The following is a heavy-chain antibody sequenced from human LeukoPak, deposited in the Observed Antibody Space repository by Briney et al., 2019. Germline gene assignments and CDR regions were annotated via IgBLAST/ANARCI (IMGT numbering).Heavy chain of an antibody. CDR1: GYTFNDYY. CDR2: VNPSSGGT. V-gene: IGHV1-2*02. D-gene: IGHD3-16*01. Sequence: VASVKVSCKASGYTFNDYYMHWVRQAPGQGLEWMGWVNPSSGGTKYAQKFQGRVTMTRDTSISTAYMELSRLRSDDTAVYYCASMIGTSAFDYWGQGTLVTVSS. CDR3: ASMIGTSAFDY. J-gene: IGHJ4*02.